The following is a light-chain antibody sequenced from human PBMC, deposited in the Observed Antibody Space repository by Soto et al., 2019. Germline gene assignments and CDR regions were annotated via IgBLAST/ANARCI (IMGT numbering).Light chain of an antibody. Sequence: QSALTQPASVSGSPGQSVTISCTGTSSDIGGYYFVSCYQQHPGKAPKLLIYEVTYRPSGVSHRFSGSKSGNTASLTISGLQADDEADYYCSSYTSGHTRVFGTGTKLTVL. V-gene: IGLV2-14*03. J-gene: IGLJ1*01. CDR1: SSDIGGYYF. CDR2: EVT. CDR3: SSYTSGHTRV.